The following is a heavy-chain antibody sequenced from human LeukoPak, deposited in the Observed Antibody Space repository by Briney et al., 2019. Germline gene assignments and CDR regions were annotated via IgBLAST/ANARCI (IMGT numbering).Heavy chain of an antibody. V-gene: IGHV3-21*01. D-gene: IGHD6-6*01. J-gene: IGHJ4*02. Sequence: KSGGSLRLSCAASGFTFSSYSMNWVRQAPGKGLEWVSSISSSSSYIYYADSVKGRFTISRDNAKNSLYLQMNSLRAEDTAVYYCARVQEYSSSHFDYWGQGTLVTVSS. CDR1: GFTFSSYS. CDR2: ISSSSSYI. CDR3: ARVQEYSSSHFDY.